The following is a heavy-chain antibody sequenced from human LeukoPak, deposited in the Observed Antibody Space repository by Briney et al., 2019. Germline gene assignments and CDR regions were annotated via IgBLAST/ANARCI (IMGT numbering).Heavy chain of an antibody. Sequence: GGSLRLSCAASGFTFSSYWMHWVRQAPGKGLVWVSRISDGGSTTTYADSVKGRFTISRDNAKNTLYLQMNGLGAEDTAVYYCSRSAYYDGSGNYYDYWGQGTLATVSS. V-gene: IGHV3-74*01. J-gene: IGHJ4*02. CDR1: GFTFSSYW. D-gene: IGHD3-22*01. CDR2: ISDGGSTT. CDR3: SRSAYYDGSGNYYDY.